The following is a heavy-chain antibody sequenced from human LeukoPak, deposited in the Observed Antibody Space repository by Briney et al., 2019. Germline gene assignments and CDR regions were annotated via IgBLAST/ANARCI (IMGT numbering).Heavy chain of an antibody. CDR1: GGSMSSSSYY. CDR2: IYYSGST. J-gene: IGHJ4*02. CDR3: ARLPTVTFFDY. D-gene: IGHD4-17*01. Sequence: SETLSLTCTVSGGSMSSSSYYWGWLRQPPGKGLEWIGSIYYSGSTYYNPSLKSRVTISVDTSKNQFSLKLRSVTAADTAVYYCARLPTVTFFDYWGQGTLVTVSS. V-gene: IGHV4-39*01.